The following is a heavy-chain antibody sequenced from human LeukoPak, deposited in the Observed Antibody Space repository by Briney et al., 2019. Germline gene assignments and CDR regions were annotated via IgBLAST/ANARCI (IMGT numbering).Heavy chain of an antibody. V-gene: IGHV4-34*01. CDR1: GGSLSGYY. Sequence: SETLSLTCAVYGGSLSGYYWSWIRQPPGKGLEWIGEINHSGSTNYNPSLKSRVTISVDTSKNQFSLKLSSVTAADTAVYYCARGIAAAGTSSKGWFDPWGQGTLVTVSS. D-gene: IGHD6-13*01. CDR3: ARGIAAAGTSSKGWFDP. J-gene: IGHJ5*02. CDR2: INHSGST.